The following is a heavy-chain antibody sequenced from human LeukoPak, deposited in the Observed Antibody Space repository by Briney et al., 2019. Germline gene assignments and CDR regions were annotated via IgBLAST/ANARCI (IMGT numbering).Heavy chain of an antibody. CDR2: IYHSGST. CDR1: GGSISSSNW. D-gene: IGHD3-10*01. Sequence: SGTLSLTCAVSGGSISSSNWWSWVRQPPGKGLEWIGEIYHSGSTNYNPSLKSRVTISVDTSKNQFSLKLSSVTAADTAVYYCARGGRWFGTNWFDPWGQGTLVTVSS. J-gene: IGHJ5*02. V-gene: IGHV4-4*02. CDR3: ARGGRWFGTNWFDP.